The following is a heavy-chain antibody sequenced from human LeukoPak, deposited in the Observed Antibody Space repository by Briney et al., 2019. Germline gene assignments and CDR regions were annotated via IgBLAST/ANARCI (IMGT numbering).Heavy chain of an antibody. J-gene: IGHJ5*02. CDR2: ISSSSGYT. Sequence: GGSLRLSCAASGFIFSDYYMICIRQAPGKGLEWVSYISSSSGYTNYADSVKGRFTLSRDNAKNSLYLQMNSLRPEDTAVYYCARVPSSAWFDPWGQGTLVTVSS. V-gene: IGHV3-11*05. CDR1: GFIFSDYY. CDR3: ARVPSSAWFDP.